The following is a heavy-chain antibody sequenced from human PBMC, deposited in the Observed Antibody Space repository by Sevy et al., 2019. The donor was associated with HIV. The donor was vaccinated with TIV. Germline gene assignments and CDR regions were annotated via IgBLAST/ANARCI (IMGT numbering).Heavy chain of an antibody. CDR1: EFTFRDYT. J-gene: IGHJ4*02. CDR3: ARDRDYYGSGTYDH. D-gene: IGHD3-10*01. Sequence: GGSLRLSCAASEFTFRDYTMNWVRQTPGKGLEWVSYISSGSSYIRYADSVKGRFTIPRDNAENSLYLQMNSLRAEDTGVYYYARDRDYYGSGTYDHWGQGTLVTVSS. V-gene: IGHV3-21*06. CDR2: ISSGSSYI.